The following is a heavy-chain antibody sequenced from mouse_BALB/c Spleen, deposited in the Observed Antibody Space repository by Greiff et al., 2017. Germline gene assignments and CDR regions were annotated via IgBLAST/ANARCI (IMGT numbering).Heavy chain of an antibody. CDR3: ARSTGLRGGFFAY. CDR2: IDPANGNT. J-gene: IGHJ3*01. D-gene: IGHD2-4*01. V-gene: IGHV14-3*02. CDR1: GFNITDTY. Sequence: VQLQQSGAELVKPGASVKLSCTASGFNITDTYMHWVKQRPEQGLEWIGRIDPANGNTKYDPKFQGKATITADTSSNTAYLQLSSLTSEDTAVYYCARSTGLRGGFFAYWGQGTLVTVSA.